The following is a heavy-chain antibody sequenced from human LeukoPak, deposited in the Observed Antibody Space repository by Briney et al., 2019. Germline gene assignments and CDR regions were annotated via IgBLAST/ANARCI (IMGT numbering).Heavy chain of an antibody. J-gene: IGHJ4*02. V-gene: IGHV3-74*01. CDR1: GFTFSNHW. CDR3: ARDLHPRLTGYFDY. Sequence: GGSLRLSCAASGFTFSNHWMHWVRQAPGKGLVWVSRINNDGSSTVYVDSVKGRFTVSRDNPKNTLYLEMKSLRADDTAVYYCARDLHPRLTGYFDYWGQGTVVTVSS. D-gene: IGHD3-16*01. CDR2: INNDGSST.